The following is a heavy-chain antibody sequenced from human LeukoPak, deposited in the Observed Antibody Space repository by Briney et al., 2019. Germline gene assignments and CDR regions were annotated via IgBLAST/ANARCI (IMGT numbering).Heavy chain of an antibody. Sequence: ASVKVSCKASGYTFTGHYMHWVRQAPGQGLEWMGWINPNSGGTNYAQKFQGRVTMTRDTSISTAYMELSRLRSDDTAVYYCASPYCSSTSCYSWFDPWGQGTLVTVSS. J-gene: IGHJ5*02. CDR1: GYTFTGHY. CDR3: ASPYCSSTSCYSWFDP. CDR2: INPNSGGT. D-gene: IGHD2-2*01. V-gene: IGHV1-2*02.